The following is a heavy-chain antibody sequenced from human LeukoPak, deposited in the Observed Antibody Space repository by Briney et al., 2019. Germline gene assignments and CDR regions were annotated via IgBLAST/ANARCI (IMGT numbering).Heavy chain of an antibody. D-gene: IGHD2-21*02. CDR1: GYTFTSYY. J-gene: IGHJ4*02. CDR3: ARDSVAYCGGDCYIDY. V-gene: IGHV1-46*01. CDR2: INPSGGST. Sequence: ASVKVSCKASGYTFTSYYMHWVRQAPGQGPEWMGIINPSGGSTSYAQKFQGGVTMTRDTSTSTVYMELSSLRSEDTAVYYCARDSVAYCGGDCYIDYWGQGTLVTVSS.